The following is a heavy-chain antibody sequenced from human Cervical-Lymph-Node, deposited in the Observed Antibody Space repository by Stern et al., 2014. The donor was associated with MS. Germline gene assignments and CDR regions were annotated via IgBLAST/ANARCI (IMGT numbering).Heavy chain of an antibody. Sequence: QVQLGQSGAEVKKPGSSVKVSCQASGGAFNVYAINWLRQAPGQGLEWMGGIIPIIGIANYAQKFQGRVMITADESTRTSSMQLCSLTSNDTAVYYCARDGRHTNNYGLDVWGQGTTVTVSS. J-gene: IGHJ6*02. V-gene: IGHV1-69*01. CDR3: ARDGRHTNNYGLDV. CDR2: IIPIIGIA. CDR1: GGAFNVYA.